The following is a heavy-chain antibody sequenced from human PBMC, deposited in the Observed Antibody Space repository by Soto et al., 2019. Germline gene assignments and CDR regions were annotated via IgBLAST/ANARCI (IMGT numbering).Heavy chain of an antibody. Sequence: VQLVESGGGLVQPGGSLRLSCAASGFTFSGSWMHWVRQAPGKGLVWVSRINGDGSGTSYADFVKGRFTISRDEAKNTLFLQMNGLRAEDTAVYYCARGIFGSGTANDYWGQGTLVTVSS. CDR1: GFTFSGSW. CDR2: INGDGSGT. D-gene: IGHD3-10*01. V-gene: IGHV3-74*01. J-gene: IGHJ4*02. CDR3: ARGIFGSGTANDY.